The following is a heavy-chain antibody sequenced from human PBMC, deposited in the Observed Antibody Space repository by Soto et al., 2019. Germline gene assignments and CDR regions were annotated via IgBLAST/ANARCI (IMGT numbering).Heavy chain of an antibody. D-gene: IGHD3-10*01. CDR1: GGSISSSSYY. V-gene: IGHV4-39*01. Sequence: PSETLSLTCTVSGGSISSSSYYWGWIRQPPGKGLEWIGSIYYSGSTYYNPSLKSRVTISVDTSKNQFSLKLSSVTAADTAVYYCARHLAGLPKGYGAGSYLSRYYYCMDVWGQGTTVTVSS. CDR2: IYYSGST. CDR3: ARHLAGLPKGYGAGSYLSRYYYCMDV. J-gene: IGHJ6*02.